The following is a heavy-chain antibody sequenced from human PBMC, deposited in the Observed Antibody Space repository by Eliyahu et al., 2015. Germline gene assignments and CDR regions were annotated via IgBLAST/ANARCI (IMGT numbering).Heavy chain of an antibody. CDR2: IYYSGST. J-gene: IGHJ3*02. D-gene: IGHD5-12*01. Sequence: QVQLQESGPGLVKPSETLSLTXTVSXGSISSYYXSWIRQPPGKGLXWIGYIYYSGSTNXNPSLKSRVTISVDTSKNQFSLKLSSVTAADTAVYYCARVSDYFANDAFDIWGQGTMVTVSS. V-gene: IGHV4-59*01. CDR3: ARVSDYFANDAFDI. CDR1: XGSISSYY.